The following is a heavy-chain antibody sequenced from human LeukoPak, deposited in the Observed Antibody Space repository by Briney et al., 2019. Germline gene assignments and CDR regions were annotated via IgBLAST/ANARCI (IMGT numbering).Heavy chain of an antibody. CDR3: ARGEWEQWGPYYYYYYMDV. J-gene: IGHJ6*03. CDR2: IYYSGST. D-gene: IGHD1-26*01. CDR1: GGSISSYY. V-gene: IGHV4-59*01. Sequence: SETLSPTCTVSGGSISSYYWSWIRQPPGKGLEWIGYIYYSGSTNYNPSLKSRVTISVDTSKNQFSLKLSSVTAADTAVYYCARGEWEQWGPYYYYYYMDVWGKGTTVTISS.